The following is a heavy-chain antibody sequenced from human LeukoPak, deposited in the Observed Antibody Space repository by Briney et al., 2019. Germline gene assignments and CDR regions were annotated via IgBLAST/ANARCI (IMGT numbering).Heavy chain of an antibody. CDR2: MNPNGGNT. CDR1: GYTFTSYD. D-gene: IGHD3-22*01. J-gene: IGHJ4*02. Sequence: GASVKVSCKASGYTFTSYDINWVRQAPGQGLEWMGWMNPNGGNTGYAQKFQGRVTMTRDTSISTAYMELSSLRSEDTAVYYCARRNSDDYYDSSGYRLDYWGQGTLVTVSS. CDR3: ARRNSDDYYDSSGYRLDY. V-gene: IGHV1-8*01.